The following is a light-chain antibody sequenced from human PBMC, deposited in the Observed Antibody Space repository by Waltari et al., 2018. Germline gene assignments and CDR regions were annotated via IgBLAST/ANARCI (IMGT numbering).Light chain of an antibody. CDR3: QHYVALPAT. J-gene: IGKJ1*01. CDR1: QSVGRS. Sequence: EIVLTQSPDTLSLSPGERATISCRASQSVGRSLAWYQQKPGQAPGLLIFGASNRATGIPDRLIGSGSWRDFSLTFSRLEPEDFAVYYCQHYVALPATFGQGTKVEIK. CDR2: GAS. V-gene: IGKV3-20*01.